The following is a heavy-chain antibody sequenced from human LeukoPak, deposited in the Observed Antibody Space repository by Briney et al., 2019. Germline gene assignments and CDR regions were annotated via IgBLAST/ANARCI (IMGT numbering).Heavy chain of an antibody. V-gene: IGHV4-61*02. D-gene: IGHD5-12*01. CDR1: GDSINSGPYY. CDR3: ARDQGKYSGYDHDNWFDP. CDR2: ASASGTI. J-gene: IGHJ5*02. Sequence: PSETLSLTCSVSGDSINSGPYYWTWIRQPAGKGLEWIGRASASGTINYNPSLKSRVTISVDTSKNQFSLKLTSVTAADTAVYYCARDQGKYSGYDHDNWFDPWGQGTLVSVSS.